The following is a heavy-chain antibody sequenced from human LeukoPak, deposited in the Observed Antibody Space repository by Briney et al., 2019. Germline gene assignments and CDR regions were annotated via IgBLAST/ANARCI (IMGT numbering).Heavy chain of an antibody. D-gene: IGHD1-26*01. CDR3: AREKSGGFDY. CDR2: IYHSGST. CDR1: GGSISSGGYS. V-gene: IGHV4-30-2*01. Sequence: SQTLSLTCAVSGGSISSGGYSWSWIRQPPGKGLEWIGYIYHSGSTYYNPSLKSRVTISVDRSKNQFSLKLSSVTAADTAVYYCAREKSGGFDYWGQGTLVTVSS. J-gene: IGHJ4*02.